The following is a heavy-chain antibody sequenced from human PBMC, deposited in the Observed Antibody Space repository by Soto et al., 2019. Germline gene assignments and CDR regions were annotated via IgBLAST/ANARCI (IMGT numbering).Heavy chain of an antibody. CDR2: ISGSGDNT. D-gene: IGHD2-21*01. CDR3: AKGRGVLFYFDQ. Sequence: EVQLSESGGGLVQPGGSLRLSCAASGFTFSTFAMTWVRQAPGKGLEWVSAISGSGDNTYYADSVKGRFTMSRDNSKSTLYLQMNSLRGDDTAVYHCAKGRGVLFYFDQWGQGTLVTVSS. V-gene: IGHV3-23*01. CDR1: GFTFSTFA. J-gene: IGHJ4*02.